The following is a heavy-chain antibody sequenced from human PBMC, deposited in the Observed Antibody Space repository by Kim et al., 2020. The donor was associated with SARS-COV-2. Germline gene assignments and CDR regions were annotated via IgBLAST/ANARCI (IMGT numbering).Heavy chain of an antibody. CDR1: GFTFSSYS. CDR3: ARDRDIVVVPAAPSIMDV. CDR2: ISSSSSYI. V-gene: IGHV3-21*01. J-gene: IGHJ6*02. Sequence: GGSLRLSCAASGFTFSSYSMNWVRQAPGKGLEWVSSISSSSSYIYYADSVKGRFTISRDNAKNSLYLQMNSLRAEDTAVHYCARDRDIVVVPAAPSIMDVWGQGTTVTVSS. D-gene: IGHD2-2*01.